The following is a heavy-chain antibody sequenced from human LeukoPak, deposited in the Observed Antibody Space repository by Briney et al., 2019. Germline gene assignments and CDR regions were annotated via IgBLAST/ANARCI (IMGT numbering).Heavy chain of an antibody. CDR2: MNPNSGNT. D-gene: IGHD1-26*01. CDR1: GYTFTSYD. V-gene: IGHV1-8*01. CDR3: ARGRGSYQRNWFDP. Sequence: VASVKVSCKASGYTFTSYDINWVRQATGQGREWMGWMNPNSGNTGYAQKFQGRVTMTRNTSISTAYMELSSLRSEDTAVYYCARGRGSYQRNWFDPWGQGTLVTVSS. J-gene: IGHJ5*02.